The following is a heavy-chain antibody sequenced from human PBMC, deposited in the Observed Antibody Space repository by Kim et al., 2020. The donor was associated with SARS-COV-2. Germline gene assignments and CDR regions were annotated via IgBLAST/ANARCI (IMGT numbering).Heavy chain of an antibody. V-gene: IGHV3-7*03. Sequence: GGSLRLSCAASGFTFSSSWMHWVCQAPEKGLEWVADIKCDGSEKYYVDSVKGRLTISRDNAKNSLYLQVNSLRAEDMTVYYCVRGFNPVVVPSFASWGQGTLVTVSS. J-gene: IGHJ5*01. CDR2: IKCDGSEK. D-gene: IGHD2-21*01. CDR3: VRGFNPVVVPSFAS. CDR1: GFTFSSSW.